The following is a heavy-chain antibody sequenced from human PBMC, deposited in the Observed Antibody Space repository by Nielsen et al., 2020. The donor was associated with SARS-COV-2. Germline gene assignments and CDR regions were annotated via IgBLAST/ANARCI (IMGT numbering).Heavy chain of an antibody. CDR1: GYNFATYW. J-gene: IGHJ6*02. CDR3: ARLQSSTGGGMDV. V-gene: IGHV5-51*01. CDR2: VHPGDSDT. D-gene: IGHD6-13*01. Sequence: GESLKISCQGSGYNFATYWIAWVRQLPGKGLEWMGVVHPGDSDTRYSPSFQGQVIISFDKSITTAYLQWSSLQASDSAMYYCARLQSSTGGGMDVWGQGTAVTVSS.